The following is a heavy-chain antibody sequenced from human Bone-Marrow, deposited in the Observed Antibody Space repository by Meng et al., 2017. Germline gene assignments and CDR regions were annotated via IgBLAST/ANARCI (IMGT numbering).Heavy chain of an antibody. V-gene: IGHV1-18*01. D-gene: IGHD3-9*01. CDR2: ISAYNGNT. Sequence: ASVKVSCKASGYTFTSYGISWVRQAPGQGLEWMGWISAYNGNTNYAQKLQGRVTMTTDISTSTAYMELRSLRSDDTAVYYCARDWVSRYFDWLPHSIDYWGQGTLVTVSS. CDR1: GYTFTSYG. CDR3: ARDWVSRYFDWLPHSIDY. J-gene: IGHJ4*02.